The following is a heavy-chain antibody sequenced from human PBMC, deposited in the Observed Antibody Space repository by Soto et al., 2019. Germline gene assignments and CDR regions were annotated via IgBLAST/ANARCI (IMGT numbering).Heavy chain of an antibody. CDR3: ARHLYDNRNYLDALDV. D-gene: IGHD3-22*01. CDR1: GYSFTTFW. Sequence: GESLKISCNVSGYSFTTFWISWVRQMPEKGLEWMGRLDPADSFTNYGPSFQGHVTISVDKSINTAYLQWSSLKVSDTAIYYCARHLYDNRNYLDALDVWGQGTMVTVSS. CDR2: LDPADSFT. J-gene: IGHJ3*01. V-gene: IGHV5-10-1*01.